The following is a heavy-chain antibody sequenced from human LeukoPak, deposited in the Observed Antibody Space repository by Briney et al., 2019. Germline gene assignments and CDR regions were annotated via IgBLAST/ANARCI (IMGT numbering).Heavy chain of an antibody. D-gene: IGHD2-15*01. Sequence: KSGGSLRLSCAASGFTVSNAWMSWVRQAPGKGLEWVGRIKTKTDGGTTDYAAPVKGRFTISRDNSKNTLYLQMNSLRAEDTAIYYCARRAGEYSHPYDYWGQGTLVTVSS. CDR1: GFTVSNAW. CDR3: ARRAGEYSHPYDY. V-gene: IGHV3-15*01. J-gene: IGHJ4*02. CDR2: IKTKTDGGTT.